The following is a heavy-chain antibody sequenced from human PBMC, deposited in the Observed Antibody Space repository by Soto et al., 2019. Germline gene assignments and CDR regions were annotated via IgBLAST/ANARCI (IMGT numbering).Heavy chain of an antibody. CDR2: IIPIFGTA. V-gene: IGHV1-69*13. D-gene: IGHD6-13*01. CDR1: GGTFSSYA. Sequence: SSVNVSCKASGGTFSSYAISWVRQAPGQGLEWMGGIIPIFGTANYAQKFQGRVTITADESTSTAYMELSSLRSEDTAVYYCARGGMGQQLVYYYGMDVWGQGTTVTVSS. CDR3: ARGGMGQQLVYYYGMDV. J-gene: IGHJ6*02.